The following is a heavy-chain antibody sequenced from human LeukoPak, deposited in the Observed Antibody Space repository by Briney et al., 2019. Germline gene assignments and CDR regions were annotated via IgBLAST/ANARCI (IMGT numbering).Heavy chain of an antibody. D-gene: IGHD1-26*01. Sequence: SETLSLTCAVYGGSFSGDFWSWIRQSPGKGLEWIGEINHSGSTNYNPSLKSRVTISVDTSKNQLSLKLSSVTAADTAVYYCARGMGATTGFDYWGQGTLVTVSS. CDR1: GGSFSGDF. CDR2: INHSGST. V-gene: IGHV4-34*01. CDR3: ARGMGATTGFDY. J-gene: IGHJ4*02.